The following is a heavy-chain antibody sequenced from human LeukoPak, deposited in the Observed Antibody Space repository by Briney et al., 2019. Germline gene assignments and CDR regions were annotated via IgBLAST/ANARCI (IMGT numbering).Heavy chain of an antibody. J-gene: IGHJ4*02. CDR1: GFTFSDYY. Sequence: GGSLRLSCAASGFTFSDYYMSWIRQAPGKGLEWVSYISSSGSTVYYADSVKGRFTISRNNAKNSLYLQMNSLRAEDTAVYYCAGGGVYSSSAHWGQGTLVTVSS. CDR2: ISSSGSTV. CDR3: AGGGVYSSSAH. V-gene: IGHV3-11*04. D-gene: IGHD6-6*01.